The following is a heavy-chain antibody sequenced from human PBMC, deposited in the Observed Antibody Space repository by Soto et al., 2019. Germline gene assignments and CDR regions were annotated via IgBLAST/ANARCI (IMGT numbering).Heavy chain of an antibody. J-gene: IGHJ4*02. V-gene: IGHV2-5*02. D-gene: IGHD3-3*01. CDR3: AHRVLRTVFGLVTTTAIYFDF. CDR1: GFSLTTSGVG. CDR2: IYWDDDK. Sequence: QITLNESGPTQVKPRQTLTLTCTFSGFSLTTSGVGVGWIRQSPGKAPAWLALIYWDDDKRYSPSLKRRLTIPKDTSKNYLVLTMADLDPADTATYYCAHRVLRTVFGLVTTTAIYFDFWVQGTPVAVSS.